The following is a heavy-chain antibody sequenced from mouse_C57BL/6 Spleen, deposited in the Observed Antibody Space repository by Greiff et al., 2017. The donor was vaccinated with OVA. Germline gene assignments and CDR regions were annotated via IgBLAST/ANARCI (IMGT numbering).Heavy chain of an antibody. CDR3: AREVGGGGYFDV. J-gene: IGHJ1*03. V-gene: IGHV1-52*01. D-gene: IGHD1-1*02. Sequence: QVQLKQPGAELVRPGSSVKLSCKASGYTFTSYWMHWVKQRPIQGLEWIGNIDPSDSETHYNQKFKDKATLTVDKSSSTAYMQLSSLTSEDSAVYYCAREVGGGGYFDVWGTGTTVTVSS. CDR1: GYTFTSYW. CDR2: IDPSDSET.